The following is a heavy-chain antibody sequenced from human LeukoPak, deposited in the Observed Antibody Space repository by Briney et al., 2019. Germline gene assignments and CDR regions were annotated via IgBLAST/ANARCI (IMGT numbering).Heavy chain of an antibody. CDR3: ARARYCSSTSCYSVGIEYNWFDP. CDR1: GGTFSSYA. J-gene: IGHJ5*02. V-gene: IGHV1-69*04. Sequence: GASVKVSCKASGGTFSSYAISWVRQAPGQGLEWMGRIIPILGIANYAQKFQGRVTITADKSTSTAYMELSSLRSEDTAVYYCARARYCSSTSCYSVGIEYNWFDPWGQGTLVTVSS. D-gene: IGHD2-2*01. CDR2: IIPILGIA.